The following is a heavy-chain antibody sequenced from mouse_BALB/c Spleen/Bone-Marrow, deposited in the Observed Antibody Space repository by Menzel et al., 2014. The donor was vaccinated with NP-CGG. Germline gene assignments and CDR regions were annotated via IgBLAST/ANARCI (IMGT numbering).Heavy chain of an antibody. J-gene: IGHJ2*01. CDR1: GYTFTDYT. CDR2: VNPRSGYA. V-gene: IGHV1-4*01. Sequence: VMLVESGAELASPGASVKMSCKASGYTFTDYTIQWVKQRPGQGLEWIGYVNPRSGYANYNQKFKDKATLTADKSSSTAFMQLSSLTSEDSAVYYCARPKGFALDYWGQGTALTVSS. CDR3: ARPKGFALDY.